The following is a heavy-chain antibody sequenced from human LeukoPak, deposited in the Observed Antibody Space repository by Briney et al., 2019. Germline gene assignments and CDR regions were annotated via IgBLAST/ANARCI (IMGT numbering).Heavy chain of an antibody. CDR1: GGPVSSGSYY. CDR3: ARERVSSSWYGGWFDP. V-gene: IGHV4-61*01. J-gene: IGHJ5*02. D-gene: IGHD6-13*01. Sequence: PSETLALTCTVSGGPVSSGSYYWSWIRLPPGKRLEWIGYIYYSVTTNYNPSLKSGDTISLDRSKNQFSVKLSSVTAADTAVYYCARERVSSSWYGGWFDPWGQGTLVTVSS. CDR2: IYYSVTT.